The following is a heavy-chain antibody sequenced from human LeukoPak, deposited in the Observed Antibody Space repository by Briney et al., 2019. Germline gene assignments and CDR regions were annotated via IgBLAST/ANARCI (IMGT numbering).Heavy chain of an antibody. V-gene: IGHV4-34*01. J-gene: IGHJ3*02. CDR2: INHSGST. CDR3: ARDGRYYDSSGYLFFDAFDI. Sequence: PSETLSLTCAVYGGSFSGYYWSWIRQPPGKGLEWIGEINHSGSTNYNPSLKSRVTISVDTSKNQFSLKLSSVTAADTAVYYCARDGRYYDSSGYLFFDAFDIWGQGTMVTVSS. D-gene: IGHD3-22*01. CDR1: GGSFSGYY.